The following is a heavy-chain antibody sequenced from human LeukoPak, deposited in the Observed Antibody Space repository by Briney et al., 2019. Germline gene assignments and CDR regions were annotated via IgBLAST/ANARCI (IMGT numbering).Heavy chain of an antibody. CDR1: GGSISSYY. CDR2: IYYSGST. Sequence: SETLSLTCTVSGGSISSYYWSWIRQPPGKGLEWIGYIYYSGSTNYSPSLKSRVTISVDTSKNQFSLKLSSVTAADTAVYYCARVPAAPVSGWFDPWGQGTLVTVSS. CDR3: ARVPAAPVSGWFDP. V-gene: IGHV4-59*01. D-gene: IGHD2-2*01. J-gene: IGHJ5*02.